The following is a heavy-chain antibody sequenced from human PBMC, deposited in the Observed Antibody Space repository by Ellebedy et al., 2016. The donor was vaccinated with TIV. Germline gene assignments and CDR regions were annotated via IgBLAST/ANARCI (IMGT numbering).Heavy chain of an antibody. CDR2: IYPGNSDT. CDR1: GYSFTSYW. CDR3: ARQSSYSSGWYRGWFGP. D-gene: IGHD6-19*01. Sequence: GESLKISCKGSGYSFTSYWIGWVRQMPGKGLEWMGVIYPGNSDTRYSPSFQGQVTISADKSITTAYLQWSSLKASDTAVYYCARQSSYSSGWYRGWFGPWGQGTLVTVS. V-gene: IGHV5-51*01. J-gene: IGHJ5*02.